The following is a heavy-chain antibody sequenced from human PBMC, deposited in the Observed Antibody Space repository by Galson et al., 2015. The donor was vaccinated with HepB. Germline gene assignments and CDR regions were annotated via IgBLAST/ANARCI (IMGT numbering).Heavy chain of an antibody. CDR3: AKDERFGVYEAVDY. CDR2: ISGSGGST. D-gene: IGHD3-10*01. CDR1: GFTFSSYA. Sequence: SLRLSCAASGFTFSSYAMSWVRQAPGKGLEWVSAISGSGGSTYYADSVKGRFTISRDNSKNTLYLQMNSLRAEDTAVYYCAKDERFGVYEAVDYWGQGTLVTVSS. J-gene: IGHJ4*02. V-gene: IGHV3-23*01.